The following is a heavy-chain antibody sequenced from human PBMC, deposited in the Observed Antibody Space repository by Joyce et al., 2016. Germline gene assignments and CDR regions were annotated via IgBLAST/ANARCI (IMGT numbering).Heavy chain of an antibody. CDR3: AREYGGTFYFDY. CDR1: GFSFSGYY. Sequence: QVQLVQSGAEVKNPGASVKVSCKASGFSFSGYYIYWVRQAPGQGLEWMGWINPDRGDTIYAQKFQGRVTMTRDTSISTVYLELGRLTSDDTALYYCAREYGGTFYFDYWGQVTLVTVSS. CDR2: INPDRGDT. V-gene: IGHV1-2*02. D-gene: IGHD4-23*01. J-gene: IGHJ4*02.